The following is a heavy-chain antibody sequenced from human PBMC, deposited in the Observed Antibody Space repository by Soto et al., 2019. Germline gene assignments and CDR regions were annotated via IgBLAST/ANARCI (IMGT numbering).Heavy chain of an antibody. CDR1: GYTFTSYG. CDR3: ARDKRLLRGCSSTSCLNWFNF. D-gene: IGHD2-2*01. CDR2: ISAYNGNT. Sequence: GASVKVSCKASGYTFTSYGISWVRQAPGQGLEWMGWISAYNGNTNYAQKLQGRVTMTPDTSTSTAYMELRSLRSDDTAVYYCARDKRLLRGCSSTSCLNWFNFWGKRTLVTVSS. J-gene: IGHJ5*01. V-gene: IGHV1-18*04.